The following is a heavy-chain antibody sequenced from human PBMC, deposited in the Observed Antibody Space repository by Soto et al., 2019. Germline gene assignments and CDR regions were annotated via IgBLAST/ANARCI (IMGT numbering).Heavy chain of an antibody. CDR2: ISGSGGST. D-gene: IGHD2-21*02. CDR1: GFTFSSYA. V-gene: IGHV3-23*01. CDR3: AKDWGYCGGDCYSDAFDI. Sequence: GVLRLSCAASGFTFSSYAMSWVRQAPGKGLEWVSAISGSGGSTYYADSVKGRFTISRDNSKNTLYLQMNSLRAEDTAVYYCAKDWGYCGGDCYSDAFDIWGQGTMVTVSS. J-gene: IGHJ3*02.